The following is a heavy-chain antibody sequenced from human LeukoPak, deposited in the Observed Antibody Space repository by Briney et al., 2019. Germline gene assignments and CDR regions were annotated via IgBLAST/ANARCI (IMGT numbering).Heavy chain of an antibody. V-gene: IGHV3-21*01. D-gene: IGHD6-6*01. Sequence: PGGSLRLSCAASGFTFSSYSMNWVRQAPGKGLEWVSSISSSSSYIYYADSVKGRFTISRDNAKNSLYLQMNSLRAEDTAVYYCAKDRSIAARNYFDYWGQGTLVTVSS. CDR3: AKDRSIAARNYFDY. CDR1: GFTFSSYS. J-gene: IGHJ4*02. CDR2: ISSSSSYI.